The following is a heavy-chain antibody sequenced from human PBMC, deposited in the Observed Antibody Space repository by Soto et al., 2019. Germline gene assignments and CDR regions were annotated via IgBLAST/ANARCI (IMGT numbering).Heavy chain of an antibody. D-gene: IGHD6-6*01. CDR3: AKDRTFGPPLVRFDS. V-gene: IGHV3-30-3*02. Sequence: PGGSLRLSCAASGFTFSSYAMHWVRQAPGKGLEWVAVISYDGSNKYYADSVKGRFTISRDNSKNTLYLQMNSLRAEDTAVYYCAKDRTFGPPLVRFDSWGQGTLVTVSS. CDR1: GFTFSSYA. J-gene: IGHJ4*02. CDR2: ISYDGSNK.